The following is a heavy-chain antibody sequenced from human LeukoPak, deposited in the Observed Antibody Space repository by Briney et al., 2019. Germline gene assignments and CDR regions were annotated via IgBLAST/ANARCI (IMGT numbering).Heavy chain of an antibody. J-gene: IGHJ6*03. CDR3: ARDTRDSSGYYYGYYYYYYMDV. CDR1: GGTFSSYA. CDR2: IIPIFGTA. V-gene: IGHV1-69*06. D-gene: IGHD3-22*01. Sequence: SVKVSCKASGGTFSSYAISWVRQAPGQGLEWMGGIIPIFGTANYAQKFQGRVTITADKSTSTAYMELSSLRSEDTAVYYCARDTRDSSGYYYGYYYYYYMDVWGKGTTVTVSS.